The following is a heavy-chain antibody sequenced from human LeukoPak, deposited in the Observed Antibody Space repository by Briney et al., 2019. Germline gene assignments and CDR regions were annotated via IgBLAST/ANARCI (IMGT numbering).Heavy chain of an antibody. V-gene: IGHV3-33*01. CDR1: GFTFITYV. Sequence: PGGSLRLSCAASGFTFITYVMHWVRQAPGKGLEWVAVIWYDGSNKYYADSVKGRFTISRDNSKNTLYLQMNSLRAEDTAVFYCARGRRRDANTFDAFDIWGQGTMVTASS. CDR2: IWYDGSNK. J-gene: IGHJ3*02. CDR3: ARGRRRDANTFDAFDI. D-gene: IGHD5-24*01.